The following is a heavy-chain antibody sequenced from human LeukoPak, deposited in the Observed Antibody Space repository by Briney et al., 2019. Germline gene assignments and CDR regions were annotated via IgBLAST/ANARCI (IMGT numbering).Heavy chain of an antibody. CDR2: IYYTGST. CDR3: ARGSLPYGSGSYLGY. CDR1: GGSISRYY. D-gene: IGHD3-10*01. V-gene: IGHV4-59*01. Sequence: SETLSLTCTVSGGSISRYYWSWIRQPPGKGLEWIGYIYYTGSTNYNPSLKNRVTISVDTSKNQFSLKLSSVTAADTAVYYCARGSLPYGSGSYLGYWGQGTLVTVSS. J-gene: IGHJ4*02.